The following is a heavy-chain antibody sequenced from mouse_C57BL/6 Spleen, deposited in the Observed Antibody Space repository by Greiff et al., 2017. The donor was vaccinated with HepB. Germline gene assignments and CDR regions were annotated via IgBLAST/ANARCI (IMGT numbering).Heavy chain of an antibody. CDR1: GYTFTSYW. CDR3: ASEDYGPWYFDV. V-gene: IGHV1-55*01. CDR2: IYPGSGST. J-gene: IGHJ1*03. D-gene: IGHD1-1*01. Sequence: VQLQQPGAELVKPGASVKMSCKASGYTFTSYWITWVKQRPGQGLEWIGDIYPGSGSTNYNEKFKSKATLTVDTSSSTAYMQLSSLTSEDSAVYYCASEDYGPWYFDVWGTGTTVTVSS.